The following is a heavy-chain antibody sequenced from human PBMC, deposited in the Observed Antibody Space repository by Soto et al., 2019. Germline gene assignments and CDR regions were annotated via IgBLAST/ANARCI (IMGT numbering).Heavy chain of an antibody. CDR3: ARDGCSSTSCYQDWFDP. V-gene: IGHV1-69*13. J-gene: IGHJ5*02. CDR2: IIPIFGTA. CDR1: GGTFSSYA. Sequence: ASVKVSCKASGGTFSSYAISWVRQAPGQGLEWMGGIIPIFGTANYAQKFQGRVTITADESTSTAYMELSSLRSEDTAVYYCARDGCSSTSCYQDWFDPWGQGTLVTVSS. D-gene: IGHD2-2*01.